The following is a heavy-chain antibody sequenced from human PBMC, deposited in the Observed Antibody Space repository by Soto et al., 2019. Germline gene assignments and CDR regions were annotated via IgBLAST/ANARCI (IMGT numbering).Heavy chain of an antibody. Sequence: PAESMKISCKGSGYSFTSYWIGWVRQMPGKGLEWMGIIYPGDSDTRYSPSFQGQVTISADKSISTAYLHWSSLKTSDTAMDSCSINNGIDVWGQGTTVTVSS. CDR2: IYPGDSDT. V-gene: IGHV5-51*01. CDR1: GYSFTSYW. J-gene: IGHJ6*02. CDR3: SINNGIDV.